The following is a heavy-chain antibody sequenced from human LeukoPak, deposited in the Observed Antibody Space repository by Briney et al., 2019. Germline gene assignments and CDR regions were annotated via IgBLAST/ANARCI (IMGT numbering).Heavy chain of an antibody. V-gene: IGHV4-39*07. Sequence: PSETLSLTCTVSGGSISSSSYYWGWIRQPPGKGLEWTGSIYYSGNTYYNPSLKSRVTISVDTSKNQFSMKLSSVTAADTAVYYCARDRGIAAAGWVRWFDPWGQGTLVTVSS. CDR3: ARDRGIAAAGWVRWFDP. CDR2: IYYSGNT. D-gene: IGHD6-13*01. CDR1: GGSISSSSYY. J-gene: IGHJ5*02.